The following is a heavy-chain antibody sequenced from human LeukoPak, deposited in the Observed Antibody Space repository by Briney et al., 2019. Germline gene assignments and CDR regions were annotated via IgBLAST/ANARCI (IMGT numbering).Heavy chain of an antibody. CDR1: GFTFSSYW. CDR3: AKDGGFGELLSLFN. J-gene: IGHJ4*02. CDR2: INSDGSST. D-gene: IGHD3-10*01. Sequence: PGGSLRLSCAASGFTFSSYWMHWVRQAPGKGLVWVSRINSDGSSTSYADSVKGRFTISRDNAKNALYLQMNSLRAEDTAVYYCAKDGGFGELLSLFNWGQGTLVTVSS. V-gene: IGHV3-74*01.